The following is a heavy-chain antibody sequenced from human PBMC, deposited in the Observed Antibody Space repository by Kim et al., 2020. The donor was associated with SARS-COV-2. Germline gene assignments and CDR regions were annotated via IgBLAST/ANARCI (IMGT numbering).Heavy chain of an antibody. J-gene: IGHJ6*02. CDR2: IKSKTDGGTT. D-gene: IGHD3-9*01. V-gene: IGHV3-15*01. CDR1: GFTFSNAW. CDR3: TTAYYDILTGYSRGYYYYGMDV. Sequence: GGSLRLSCAASGFTFSNAWMSWVRQAPGKGLEWVARIKSKTDGGTTDYAAPGQGRFTISRDDSKNTLYLQMNSLKTEDTAVYYCTTAYYDILTGYSRGYYYYGMDVWGQGTTVTVSS.